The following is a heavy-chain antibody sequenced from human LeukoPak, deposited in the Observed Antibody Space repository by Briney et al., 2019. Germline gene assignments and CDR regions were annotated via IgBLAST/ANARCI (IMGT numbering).Heavy chain of an antibody. D-gene: IGHD3-22*01. CDR3: TREGSGRLIDY. J-gene: IGHJ4*02. CDR2: ISYEGSDK. V-gene: IGHV3-30-3*01. CDR1: GFTFSKHA. Sequence: PGGSLRPSCVDPGFTFSKHAMHWVRQAPDKGPEWVAVISYEGSDKHYTDSVKGRFTISRDNSKKTLYLQMNSLRTEDTALYYCTREGSGRLIDYWGQGTLVTVSS.